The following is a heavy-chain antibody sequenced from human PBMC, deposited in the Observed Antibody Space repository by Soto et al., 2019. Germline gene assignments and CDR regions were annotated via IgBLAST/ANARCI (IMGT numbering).Heavy chain of an antibody. Sequence: PGGSLRLSCAASGFTFDDCAMHWVRQAPGKGLEWVSLISWDGGSTYYADSVKGRFTISRDNSKNSLYLQMNSLRAEDTALYYCAKARDTYYYDSSGALVSWGQGTLVTVPQ. D-gene: IGHD3-22*01. CDR1: GFTFDDCA. J-gene: IGHJ5*02. CDR3: AKARDTYYYDSSGALVS. V-gene: IGHV3-43D*04. CDR2: ISWDGGST.